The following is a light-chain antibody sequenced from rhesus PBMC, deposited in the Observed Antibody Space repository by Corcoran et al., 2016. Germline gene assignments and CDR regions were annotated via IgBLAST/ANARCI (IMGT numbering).Light chain of an antibody. Sequence: DIQMTQSPSSLSASVGDRVTITCRASQGISSYLAWYQQKPGKAPKLLIYAASPLQSGVPSRFSGSGSGTEFTLTISSLQPEDFATYYCQQHNSYPLTFGGGTKVELK. CDR2: AAS. V-gene: IGKV1-25*01. CDR1: QGISSY. CDR3: QQHNSYPLT. J-gene: IGKJ4*01.